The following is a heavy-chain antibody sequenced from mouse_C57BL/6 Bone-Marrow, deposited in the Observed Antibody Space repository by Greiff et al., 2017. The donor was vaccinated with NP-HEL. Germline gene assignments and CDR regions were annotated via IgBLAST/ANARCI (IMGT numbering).Heavy chain of an antibody. CDR3: TTGDLMDY. Sequence: EVQLQQSGAELVRPGASVKLSCTASGFNIKDDYMHWVKQRPEQGLEWIGWFDPEIGDTEYASKFQGKATITADTSSNTAYLQLSSLTSEDTAVYYCTTGDLMDYWGQGTSVTVSS. J-gene: IGHJ4*01. CDR1: GFNIKDDY. V-gene: IGHV14-4*01. CDR2: FDPEIGDT.